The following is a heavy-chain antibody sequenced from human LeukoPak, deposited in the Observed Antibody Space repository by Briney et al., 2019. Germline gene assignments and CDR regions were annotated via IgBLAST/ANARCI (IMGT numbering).Heavy chain of an antibody. CDR3: AAFPGWFDP. Sequence: PSETLSLTCTVSGGSISSSSYYWGWIRQPPGKGLEWIGSIYYSGSTYYNPSLKSRVTISVDTSKNQFSLKLSSVTAADTAVYYCAAFPGWFDPWGQGTLVTVSS. J-gene: IGHJ5*02. CDR2: IYYSGST. V-gene: IGHV4-39*07. CDR1: GGSISSSSYY.